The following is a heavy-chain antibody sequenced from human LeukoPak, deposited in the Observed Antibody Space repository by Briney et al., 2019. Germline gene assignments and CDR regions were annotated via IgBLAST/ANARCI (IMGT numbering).Heavy chain of an antibody. CDR3: ARGGSSITMVRGVFY. D-gene: IGHD3-10*01. Sequence: SETLSLTCTVSGGSISSGGYYWSWIRQPPGKGLEWIGYIYHSGSTYYNPSLKSRVTISVDRSKNQFSLKLSSVTAADTAVYYCARGGSSITMVRGVFYWGQGTLVTVSS. CDR1: GGSISSGGYY. V-gene: IGHV4-30-2*01. J-gene: IGHJ4*02. CDR2: IYHSGST.